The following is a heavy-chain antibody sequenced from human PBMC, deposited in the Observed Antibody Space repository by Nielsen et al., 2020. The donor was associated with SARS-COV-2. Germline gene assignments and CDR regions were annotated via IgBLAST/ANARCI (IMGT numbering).Heavy chain of an antibody. Sequence: GESLKISCAASGFTFRDTWMSWVRQAPGKGLEWISYISGRSVYTNYADSVKGRFTISRDNAKNSLYLQMNNVTVEDTAVYYCATAGASNYWGQGSLVTVSS. D-gene: IGHD2-8*02. J-gene: IGHJ4*02. V-gene: IGHV3-11*03. CDR2: ISGRSVYT. CDR3: ATAGASNY. CDR1: GFTFRDTW.